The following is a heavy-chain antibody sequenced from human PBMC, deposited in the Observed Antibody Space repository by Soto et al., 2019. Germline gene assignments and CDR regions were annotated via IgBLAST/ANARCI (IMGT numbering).Heavy chain of an antibody. J-gene: IGHJ3*02. CDR3: ARGFPVTTGVKIDAFDI. V-gene: IGHV4-4*02. D-gene: IGHD4-17*01. CDR2: IYHSGST. CDR1: GGSISSSNW. Sequence: QVQLQGSGPGLVKPSGTLSLTCAVSGGSISSSNWWSWVRQPPGKGLEWIGEIYHSGSTNYNPSLKSRVTISVDKSKNQFSLKLSSVTAADTAVYYCARGFPVTTGVKIDAFDIWAQGTMVTVSS.